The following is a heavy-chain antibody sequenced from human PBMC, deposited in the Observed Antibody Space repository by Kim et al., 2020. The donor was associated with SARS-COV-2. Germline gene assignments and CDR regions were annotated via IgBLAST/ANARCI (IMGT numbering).Heavy chain of an antibody. J-gene: IGHJ4*02. CDR2: ISSSSSYI. D-gene: IGHD3-3*01. CDR1: GFTFSSYS. Sequence: GGSLRLSCAASGFTFSSYSMNWVRQAPGKGLEWVSSISSSSSYIYYADSVKGRFTISRDNAKNSLYLQMNSLRAEDTAVYYCARDGAYQSSVLRFLEWLFHSWSQRTLVTVSS. V-gene: IGHV3-21*01. CDR3: ARDGAYQSSVLRFLEWLFHS.